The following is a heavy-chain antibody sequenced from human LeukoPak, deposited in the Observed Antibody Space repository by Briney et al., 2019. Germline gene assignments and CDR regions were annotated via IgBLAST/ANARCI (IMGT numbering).Heavy chain of an antibody. V-gene: IGHV4-39*07. CDR1: GASISSGSFS. Sequence: PSETLSLTCTVSGASISSGSFSWGWIRQPPGKGLEWIGEINHSGSTNYNPSLKSRVTISVDTSKNQFSLKLSSVTAADTAVYYCARGRVAGNYWGQGTLVTVSS. D-gene: IGHD6-19*01. CDR2: INHSGST. CDR3: ARGRVAGNY. J-gene: IGHJ4*02.